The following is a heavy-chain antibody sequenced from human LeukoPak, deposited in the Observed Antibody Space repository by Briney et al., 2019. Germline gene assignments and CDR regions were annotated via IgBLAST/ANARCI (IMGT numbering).Heavy chain of an antibody. V-gene: IGHV3-23*01. CDR3: AKDPGYQVVYCFDY. CDR2: ISGSGGST. D-gene: IGHD2-2*01. Sequence: GGSLRLSCAASGFTFSSYSMSWVRPAPGKGLEWVSGISGSGGSTDYADSVKGRFTISRDNSQNTLCLQMTSLRLEGTALYLCAKDPGYQVVYCFDYWGQGTLVTVSS. J-gene: IGHJ4*02. CDR1: GFTFSSYS.